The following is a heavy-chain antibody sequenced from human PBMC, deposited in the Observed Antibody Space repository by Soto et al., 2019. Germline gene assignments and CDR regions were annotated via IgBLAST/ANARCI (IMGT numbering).Heavy chain of an antibody. Sequence: HPGGSLRLSCAASGFTFSSYGMSWVRQAPGKGLEWVSTISVGGGRTDYADSVKGRFTISRDNSKNTLYLQMNSLKAEDTAVYRCVKYCSGDCSLRWFDPWGQGTLVTVSS. CDR2: ISVGGGRT. CDR1: GFTFSSYG. D-gene: IGHD2-21*02. V-gene: IGHV3-23*01. CDR3: VKYCSGDCSLRWFDP. J-gene: IGHJ5*02.